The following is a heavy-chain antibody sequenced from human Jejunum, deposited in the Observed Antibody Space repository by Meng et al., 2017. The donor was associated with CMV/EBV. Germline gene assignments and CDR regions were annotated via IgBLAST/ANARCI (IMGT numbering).Heavy chain of an antibody. J-gene: IGHJ4*02. CDR2: SSGGGGTT. Sequence: AAPRLTLSNYAGIWVRQAPGKGLEWVSTSSGGGGTTFYADSVKGRFSMSRDNFKNTLYLQMNSLRAEDTAVYYCAKWDPHGDYAFAYWGQGTLVTVSS. CDR1: RLTLSNYA. V-gene: IGHV3-23*01. D-gene: IGHD4-17*01. CDR3: AKWDPHGDYAFAY.